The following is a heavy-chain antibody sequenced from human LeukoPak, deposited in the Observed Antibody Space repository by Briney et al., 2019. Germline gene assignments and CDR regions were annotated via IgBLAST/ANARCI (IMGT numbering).Heavy chain of an antibody. D-gene: IGHD6-19*01. CDR1: GGSFSGYY. Sequence: SETLSLTCAVYGGSFSGYYWSWIRQPPGKGLEWVGEINHSGSTNYNPSLKSRVTISVVTSKNQFPLKLSSVTAADTAVYYCARGDSSGWFSYYFDYWGQGTLVTVSP. CDR3: ARGDSSGWFSYYFDY. CDR2: INHSGST. V-gene: IGHV4-34*01. J-gene: IGHJ4*02.